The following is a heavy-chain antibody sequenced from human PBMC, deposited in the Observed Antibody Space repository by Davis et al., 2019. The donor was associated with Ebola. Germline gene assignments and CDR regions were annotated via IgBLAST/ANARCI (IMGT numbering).Heavy chain of an antibody. CDR3: ARDRPPYSSSWYVDYGMDV. D-gene: IGHD6-13*01. J-gene: IGHJ6*02. CDR2: VYVAGNT. CDR1: GFSVSGYY. Sequence: GGSLRLSCAASGFSVSGYYMSWVRQAPGKGLEWVSVVYVAGNTYYADSVKGRFTISRDNSKNTVSLQMNSLRADDTAVYYCARDRPPYSSSWYVDYGMDVWGQGTTVTVSS. V-gene: IGHV3-53*01.